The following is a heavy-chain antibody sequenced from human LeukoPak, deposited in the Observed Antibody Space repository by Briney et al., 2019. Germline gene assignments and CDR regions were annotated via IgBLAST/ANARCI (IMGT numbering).Heavy chain of an antibody. CDR3: AGLHCSSTSCYQPFDY. J-gene: IGHJ4*02. Sequence: SETLSLTCTVSGGSISSYYWSWIRQPPGKGLEWIAYISDIGSINYNPSLKSRVTISVDTSKNQFSLKLSSVTAADTAVYYCAGLHCSSTSCYQPFDYWGQGTLVTVSS. V-gene: IGHV4-59*12. D-gene: IGHD2-2*01. CDR1: GGSISSYY. CDR2: ISDIGSI.